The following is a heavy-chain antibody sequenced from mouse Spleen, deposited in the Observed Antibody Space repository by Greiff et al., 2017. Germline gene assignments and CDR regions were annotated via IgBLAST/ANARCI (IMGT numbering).Heavy chain of an antibody. CDR3: ARLRDYGLDY. CDR2: ISSGGSYT. Sequence: EVQLVESGGGLVKPGGSLKLSCAASGFTFSSYAMSWVRQTPEKRLEWVATISSGGSYTYYPDSVKGRFTISRDNAKNTLYLQMSSLRSEDTAMYYCARLRDYGLDYWGQGTTLTVSS. J-gene: IGHJ2*01. CDR1: GFTFSSYA. V-gene: IGHV5-9-3*01. D-gene: IGHD2-4*01.